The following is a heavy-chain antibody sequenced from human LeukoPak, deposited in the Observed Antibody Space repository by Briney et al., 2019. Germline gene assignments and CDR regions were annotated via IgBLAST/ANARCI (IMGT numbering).Heavy chain of an antibody. J-gene: IGHJ4*02. Sequence: ASVKVSCKASGYTXTGYYLHWVRQAPGQGFEWMEWINPSDGGTNYAPKFQGRVTMTRDTSISTAFMDLSRLTSDDTAVYFCARSDKCTTCSIDYWGQGTLVIVSS. CDR2: INPSDGGT. CDR3: ARSDKCTTCSIDY. V-gene: IGHV1-2*02. CDR1: GYTXTGYY. D-gene: IGHD2-2*01.